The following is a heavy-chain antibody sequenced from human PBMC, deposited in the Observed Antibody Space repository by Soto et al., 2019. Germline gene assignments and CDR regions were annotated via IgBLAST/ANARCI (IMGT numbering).Heavy chain of an antibody. D-gene: IGHD3-9*01. Sequence: GASVKVSCKASRYSFTSCDINWVRQATVQGLEWMGSMNPNSGNTVDAQKFQGRVTMTRNASISTAYMELSSLRSEDTAVYYCARRSNYDILTGYYRPDYYYGMDVWGQGTTVTVSS. CDR2: MNPNSGNT. V-gene: IGHV1-8*01. CDR3: ARRSNYDILTGYYRPDYYYGMDV. CDR1: RYSFTSCD. J-gene: IGHJ6*02.